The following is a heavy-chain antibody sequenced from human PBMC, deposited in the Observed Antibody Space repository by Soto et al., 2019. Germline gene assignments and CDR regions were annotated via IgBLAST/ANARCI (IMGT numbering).Heavy chain of an antibody. D-gene: IGHD2-15*01. J-gene: IGHJ4*02. CDR1: GGTFSSYT. Sequence: ASVKVSCKASGGTFSSYTISWVRQAPGQGLEWMGRIIPILGIANYAQKFQGRVTITADKSTSTAYMELSSLRSEDTAVYYCARDDGLPNCSGGSCYSYYFDYWGQGTLVTVSS. CDR3: ARDDGLPNCSGGSCYSYYFDY. V-gene: IGHV1-69*04. CDR2: IIPILGIA.